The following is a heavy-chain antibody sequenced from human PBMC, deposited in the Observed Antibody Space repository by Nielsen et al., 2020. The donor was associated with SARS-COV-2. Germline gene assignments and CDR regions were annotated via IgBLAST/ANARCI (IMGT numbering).Heavy chain of an antibody. Sequence: SETLSLTCAVYGASFSGYYWSWIRQPPGKGLEWIGYIYYSGSTYYNPSLKSRVTISVDTSKNQFSLKLSSVTAADTAVYYCARAVVTMIVVVNAFDIWGQGTMVTVSS. D-gene: IGHD3-22*01. J-gene: IGHJ3*02. CDR2: IYYSGST. CDR1: GASFSGYY. CDR3: ARAVVTMIVVVNAFDI. V-gene: IGHV4-31*11.